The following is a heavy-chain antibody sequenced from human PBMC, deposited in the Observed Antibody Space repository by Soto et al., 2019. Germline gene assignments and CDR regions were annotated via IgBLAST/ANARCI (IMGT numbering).Heavy chain of an antibody. D-gene: IGHD2-2*01. CDR3: ARHLVPAAKHYYYYYGMDV. J-gene: IGHJ6*02. CDR2: IYPGDSDT. Sequence: GESLKISCKGSGYSFTSYWIGWVRQVPGKGLEWMGIIYPGDSDTRYSPSFQGQVTISADKSISTAYLQWSSLKASDTAMYYCARHLVPAAKHYYYYYGMDVWGQGTTVTVSS. V-gene: IGHV5-51*01. CDR1: GYSFTSYW.